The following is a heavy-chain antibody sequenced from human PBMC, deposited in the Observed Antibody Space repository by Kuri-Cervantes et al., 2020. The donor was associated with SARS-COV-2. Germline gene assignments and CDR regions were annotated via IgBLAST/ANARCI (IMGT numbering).Heavy chain of an antibody. CDR3: VRDGDHWNFDY. V-gene: IGHV3-30-3*01. Sequence: LSLTCAASGFTFSSYAMHWVRQAPGKGLEWVAVISYDGNNKYYADSVKGRFTISRDNSKNTLYLQMNSLRAEDTAVYYCVRDGDHWNFDYWGQGTLVTVSS. J-gene: IGHJ4*02. CDR2: ISYDGNNK. CDR1: GFTFSSYA. D-gene: IGHD1-1*01.